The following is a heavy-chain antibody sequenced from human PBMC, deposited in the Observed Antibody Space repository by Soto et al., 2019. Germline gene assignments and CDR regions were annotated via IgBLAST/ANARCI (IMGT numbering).Heavy chain of an antibody. CDR2: IIPIFSIA. J-gene: IGHJ4*02. Sequence: QVQLVQSGAEVKKPGSSVKVSCKASGGTFSSYAISWVRQAPGQGLEWMGGIIPIFSIANYAQKFQGRVTITADESTSPAYMELSSLRSEDTAVYYCARDWGSSSSHYYFDYWGQGTLVTVSS. D-gene: IGHD6-6*01. CDR1: GGTFSSYA. CDR3: ARDWGSSSSHYYFDY. V-gene: IGHV1-69*01.